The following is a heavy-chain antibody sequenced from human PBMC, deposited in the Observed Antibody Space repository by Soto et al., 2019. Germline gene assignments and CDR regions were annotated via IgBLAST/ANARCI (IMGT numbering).Heavy chain of an antibody. V-gene: IGHV4-30-4*01. CDR1: GGSISSDDYY. CDR2: IYYTGSA. CDR3: ARGRYCLTGRCFPNWFDS. D-gene: IGHD7-27*01. J-gene: IGHJ5*01. Sequence: TSETLSLTCTVSGGSISSDDYYWXWIRQPPGKGLEWIGYIYYTGSAFYNPSFESRVAISVDTSKSQFSLNVTSVTAADTAVYFCARGRYCLTGRCFPNWFDSWGQGALVTVSS.